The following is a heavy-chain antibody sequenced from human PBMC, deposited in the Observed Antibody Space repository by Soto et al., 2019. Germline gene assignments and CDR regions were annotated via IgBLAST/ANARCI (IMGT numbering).Heavy chain of an antibody. Sequence: QVQLVESGGGVVQPGRSLRLSCAASGFTFSSYAMHWVRQAPGKGLEWVAVISYDGSNKYYADSVKGRFTISRDNSKNSLYLQMNNLRAEVTAVYYCARMASFYCSGGSCYPTYGMDVWGQGTTVTVSS. J-gene: IGHJ6*02. CDR3: ARMASFYCSGGSCYPTYGMDV. V-gene: IGHV3-30-3*01. CDR1: GFTFSSYA. D-gene: IGHD2-15*01. CDR2: ISYDGSNK.